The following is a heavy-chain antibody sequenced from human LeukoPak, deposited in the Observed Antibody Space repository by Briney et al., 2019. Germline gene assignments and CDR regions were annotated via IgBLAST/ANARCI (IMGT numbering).Heavy chain of an antibody. CDR2: IYTSGST. D-gene: IGHD6-6*01. Sequence: VXGXSISXYFWSWIRQPPGKGLEWIGYIYTSGSTNYNPSLKSRVTISVDTSENQFSLKLTSVTAADTAVYYCARSYSRSSHFDNWGQGTLVTVSS. V-gene: IGHV4-4*09. CDR3: ARSYSRSSHFDN. J-gene: IGHJ4*02. CDR1: GXSISXYF.